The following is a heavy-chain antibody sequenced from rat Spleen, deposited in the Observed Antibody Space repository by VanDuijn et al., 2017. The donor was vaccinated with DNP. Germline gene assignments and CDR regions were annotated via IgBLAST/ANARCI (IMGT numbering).Heavy chain of an antibody. D-gene: IGHD1-4*01. V-gene: IGHV5-7*01. CDR1: GFTFSDYN. CDR3: TRGLHFGYNYAFDY. CDR2: INYNGTTT. Sequence: EVQLVETGGGLVQPGRSLKLSCAASGFTFSDYNMAWVRQAPKRGLEWVATINYNGTTTFYRDSVKGRFTISRVNAQSTLYLQMTSLRSEDTAAYYCTRGLHFGYNYAFDYWGQGVMVSVSS. J-gene: IGHJ2*01.